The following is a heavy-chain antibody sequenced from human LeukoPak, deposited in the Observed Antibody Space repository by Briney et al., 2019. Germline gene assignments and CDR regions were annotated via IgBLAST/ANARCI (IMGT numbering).Heavy chain of an antibody. J-gene: IGHJ1*01. CDR2: ISSSSSTI. Sequence: GGFLRLSCAASGFTFSSYSMNWVRQAPGKGLEWVSYISSSSSTIYYADSVKGRFTISRDNAKNSLYLQMNSLRAEDTAVYYCASGDYGDYQHWGQGTLVTVSS. CDR3: ASGDYGDYQH. D-gene: IGHD4-17*01. CDR1: GFTFSSYS. V-gene: IGHV3-48*01.